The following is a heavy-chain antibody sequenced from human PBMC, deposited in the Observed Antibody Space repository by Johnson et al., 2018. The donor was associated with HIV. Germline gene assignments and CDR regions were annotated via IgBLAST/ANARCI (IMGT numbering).Heavy chain of an antibody. CDR3: VRALGGYSSGWYGAFDI. J-gene: IGHJ3*02. CDR1: GFTFSSYD. V-gene: IGHV3-13*01. Sequence: VQLVESGGGLVQPGGSLRLSCAASGFTFSSYDMHWVRQGAGKGLEWVSGIDTAGDTYYPGSVKGRFTISRENAKNSLNLQMNSLRAGDTAVYYCVRALGGYSSGWYGAFDIWGQGTMVTASS. CDR2: IDTAGDT. D-gene: IGHD6-19*01.